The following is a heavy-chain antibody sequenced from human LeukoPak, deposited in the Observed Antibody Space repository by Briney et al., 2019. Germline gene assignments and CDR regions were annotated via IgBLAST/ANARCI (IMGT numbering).Heavy chain of an antibody. CDR2: IKQDGSEK. D-gene: IGHD3-9*01. CDR3: ARERFFDWYLFDY. CDR1: GFNFNRYW. V-gene: IGHV3-7*01. Sequence: GGSLRLSCAASGFNFNRYWMSWVRQAPGKGLEWVANIKQDGSEKNYVDSVRGRFTISRDNAKNSLFLQMNSLRAEDTALYYCARERFFDWYLFDYWGQEALVAVSS. J-gene: IGHJ4*02.